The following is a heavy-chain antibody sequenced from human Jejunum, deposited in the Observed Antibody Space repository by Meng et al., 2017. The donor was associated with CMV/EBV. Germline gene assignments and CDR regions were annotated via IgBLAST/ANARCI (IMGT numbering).Heavy chain of an antibody. D-gene: IGHD6-13*01. Sequence: VKRHESGPALVNPSQTFSLPCYVDEVFISSCQYYWSWIRHPAGKVLEWIGRLYTSGSTTYNPSLKSRVTFSVDTSKNQFSLKLNSVTAADTAVYYCARDARGIAAAGVYWGQGTLVTVSS. CDR3: ARDARGIAAAGVY. V-gene: IGHV4-61*02. J-gene: IGHJ4*02. CDR2: LYTSGST. CDR1: EVFISSCQYY.